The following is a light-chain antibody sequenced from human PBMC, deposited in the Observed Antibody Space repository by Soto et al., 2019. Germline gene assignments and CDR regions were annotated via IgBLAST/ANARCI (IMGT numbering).Light chain of an antibody. CDR1: SSDVGGYNY. V-gene: IGLV2-14*01. Sequence: QSVLTQPASVSGSPGQSITIACTGTSSDVGGYNYVSWFQQHPGKAPKLMIYEVSNRPSGVSNSFSASKSGKTASLTISGLQAEDEATYYCSSYSSRSPLVFGTGTKLTVL. J-gene: IGLJ1*01. CDR3: SSYSSRSPLV. CDR2: EVS.